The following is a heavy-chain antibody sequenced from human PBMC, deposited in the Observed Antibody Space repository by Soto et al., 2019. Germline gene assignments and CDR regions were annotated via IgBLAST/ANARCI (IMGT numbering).Heavy chain of an antibody. V-gene: IGHV3-11*01. CDR1: GFTFSDYY. CDR2: ISSSGSTI. CDR3: ARGPPDGDPRYYGMDV. J-gene: IGHJ6*02. Sequence: QVQLVESGGGLVKPGGSLRLSCAASGFTFSDYYMSWIRQAPGKGLEWVSYISSSGSTIYYADSVKGRFTISRDNAKNSLFRQMNSLRAEDTAVYYCARGPPDGDPRYYGMDVCGQGTTVTVSS. D-gene: IGHD4-17*01.